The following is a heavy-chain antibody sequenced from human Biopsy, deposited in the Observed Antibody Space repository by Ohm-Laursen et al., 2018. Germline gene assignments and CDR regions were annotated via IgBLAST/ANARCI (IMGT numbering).Heavy chain of an antibody. D-gene: IGHD3-22*01. V-gene: IGHV4-4*07. CDR3: ASVVLGPTNDAFDL. CDR1: GGHINNYY. Sequence: SETLSLTCYVSGGHINNYYWSWIRQPAGKGLEWIGRIYPGGSTNYNPSLKGRFTMSVDASKKQLSPRLRSVTAADTAMYYCASVVLGPTNDAFDLWGQGTMVVVSS. CDR2: IYPGGST. J-gene: IGHJ3*01.